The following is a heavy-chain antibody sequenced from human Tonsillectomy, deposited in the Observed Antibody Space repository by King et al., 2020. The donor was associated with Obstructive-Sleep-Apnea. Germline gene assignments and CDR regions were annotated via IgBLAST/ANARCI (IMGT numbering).Heavy chain of an antibody. Sequence: QLQESGPGLVKPSETLSLTCTVSGGSISSYSWSWIRPPPGKGLEWIGYIYYSGSTNYNPSLKSRVTISVDTSKNQFSLKLSSVTAADTAVYYCARGGVVVTVTRYWYFDLWGRGTLVTGSS. CDR1: GGSISSYS. J-gene: IGHJ2*01. CDR2: IYYSGST. V-gene: IGHV4-59*01. D-gene: IGHD2-21*02. CDR3: ARGGVVVTVTRYWYFDL.